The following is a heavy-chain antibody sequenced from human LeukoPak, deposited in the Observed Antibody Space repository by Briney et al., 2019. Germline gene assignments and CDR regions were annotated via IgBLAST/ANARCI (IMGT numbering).Heavy chain of an antibody. CDR3: ARVYSSGSRAFQH. CDR1: GGSISSGGYY. D-gene: IGHD6-19*01. CDR2: IYHSGRT. J-gene: IGHJ1*01. Sequence: PSQTLSLTCTVSGGSISSGGYYWSWIRQPPGKGLEWIGYIYHSGRTYYNPSLKSRVTISVDRSKNQFSLKLSSVTAADTAVYYCARVYSSGSRAFQHWGQGTLVTVSS. V-gene: IGHV4-30-2*01.